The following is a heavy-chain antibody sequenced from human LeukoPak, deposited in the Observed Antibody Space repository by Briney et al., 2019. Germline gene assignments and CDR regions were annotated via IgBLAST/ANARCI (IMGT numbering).Heavy chain of an antibody. CDR1: GFTASSNY. CDR3: ARGQGYESYYYMDV. Sequence: GGSLRLSCAASGFTASSNYMSWVRQAPGKGLEWVSVIYSGGSTFYADSVKGRFTISRDNSNNTVYLQMNNLRPEDTAVFYCARGQGYESYYYMDVWGKGTTVSVSS. CDR2: IYSGGST. V-gene: IGHV3-66*02. J-gene: IGHJ6*03. D-gene: IGHD2-2*01.